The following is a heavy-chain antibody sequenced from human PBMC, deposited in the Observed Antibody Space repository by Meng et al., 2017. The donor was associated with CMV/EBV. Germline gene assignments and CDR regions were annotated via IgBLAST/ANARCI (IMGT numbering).Heavy chain of an antibody. J-gene: IGHJ6*02. CDR1: GGSISGYY. V-gene: IGHV4-59*01. CDR2: IYYSGST. CDR3: ASRYYGMDV. Sequence: GSLRLSCTVSGGSISGYYWSWIRQPPGKGLEWIGYIYYSGSTNYNPSLKSRVTISVDTSKNQFSLKLSSVTAADTAVYYCASRYYGMDVWGQGTTVTVSS.